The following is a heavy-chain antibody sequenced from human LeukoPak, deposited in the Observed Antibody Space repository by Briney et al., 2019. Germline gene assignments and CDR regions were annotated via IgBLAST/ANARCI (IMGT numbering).Heavy chain of an antibody. Sequence: QTSETLSLTCTVSGGSISSSSYYWGWFRQPPGKGLEWIGSIYYSGSTYYNPSLKSRVTISVDTSKNQFSLKLSSVTAADTAVYYCTTGEEMAIPLDYWGQGTLVTVSS. D-gene: IGHD5-24*01. V-gene: IGHV4-39*01. CDR3: TTGEEMAIPLDY. CDR1: GGSISSSSYY. CDR2: IYYSGST. J-gene: IGHJ4*02.